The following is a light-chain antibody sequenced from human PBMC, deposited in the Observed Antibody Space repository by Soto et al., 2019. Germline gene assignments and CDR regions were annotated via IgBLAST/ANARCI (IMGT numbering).Light chain of an antibody. CDR1: QSVSSY. J-gene: IGKJ1*01. V-gene: IGKV3-11*01. Sequence: EIVLTQSPAILSMSPGERATLSCRASQSVSSYFAWYQQKPGQAPRLLIYDASNRATGVPARFSGSGSGTDFTLTISSLEPEDFAVHYCQQRRYWPVTFGQGTKVEIK. CDR2: DAS. CDR3: QQRRYWPVT.